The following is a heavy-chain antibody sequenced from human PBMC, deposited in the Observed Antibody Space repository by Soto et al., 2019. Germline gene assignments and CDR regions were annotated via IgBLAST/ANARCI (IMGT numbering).Heavy chain of an antibody. V-gene: IGHV4-59*01. CDR3: ATTRDGYNSVFDY. CDR2: IYYSGST. D-gene: IGHD5-12*01. Sequence: PSETLSLTCTVSGGSISSYYWSWIRQPPGKGLEWIGYIYYSGSTNYNPSLKSRVTISVDTSKNQFSLKLSSVTAADTAVYYCATTRDGYNSVFDYWGQGTLVTVSS. CDR1: GGSISSYY. J-gene: IGHJ4*02.